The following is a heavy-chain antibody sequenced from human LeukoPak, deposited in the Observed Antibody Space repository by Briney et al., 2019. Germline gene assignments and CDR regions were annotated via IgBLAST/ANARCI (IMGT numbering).Heavy chain of an antibody. Sequence: PGGSLRLSCAASGFPFSSYSMNWVRQAPGKGLEWVSLIYSDGRTYYADSVKGRCTISRDNSKNTLYLQMNSLRVEDTAVYYCARGLFLSGYLDAFDIWGQGTVVTVSS. CDR3: ARGLFLSGYLDAFDI. J-gene: IGHJ3*02. CDR1: GFPFSSYS. D-gene: IGHD3-22*01. CDR2: IYSDGRT. V-gene: IGHV3-53*01.